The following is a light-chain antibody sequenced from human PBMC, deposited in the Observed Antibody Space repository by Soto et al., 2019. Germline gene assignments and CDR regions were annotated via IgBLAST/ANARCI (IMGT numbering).Light chain of an antibody. CDR3: QVWDSSSDHLV. CDR2: YDS. V-gene: IGLV3-21*04. CDR1: NIGSKS. J-gene: IGLJ3*02. Sequence: SYELTQPPSVSVAPGKTARITCGGNNIGSKSVHWYQQKPGQAPVLVIYYDSDRPSGIPERFSGSNSGNTATLTISSVEAGDEADYYCQVWDSSSDHLVFGGGTKVTVL.